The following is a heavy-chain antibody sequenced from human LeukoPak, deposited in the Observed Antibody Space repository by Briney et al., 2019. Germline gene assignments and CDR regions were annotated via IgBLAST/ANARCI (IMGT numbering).Heavy chain of an antibody. Sequence: GGSLRLSCAASGFSFSNNDMHWVRQFSGKGLEWVSGLGVAGDRYYPVSVRGRFTVSRDRAGTYLYLQMNSLSAGDTAAYYCARGHYYGSGGDTFDVWGKGTMVIVSS. CDR1: GFSFSNND. V-gene: IGHV3-13*01. J-gene: IGHJ3*01. D-gene: IGHD3-10*01. CDR3: ARGHYYGSGGDTFDV. CDR2: LGVAGDR.